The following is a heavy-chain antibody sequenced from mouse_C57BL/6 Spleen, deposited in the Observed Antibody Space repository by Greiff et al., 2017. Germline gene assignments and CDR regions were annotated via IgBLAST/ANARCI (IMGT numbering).Heavy chain of an antibody. CDR3: AIYVDYGSSYGFAY. CDR2: ISSGGSYT. J-gene: IGHJ3*01. CDR1: GFTFSSYG. V-gene: IGHV5-6*01. Sequence: EVQLVESGGDLVKPGGSLKLSCAASGFTFSSYGMSWVRQTPEKRLEWVATISSGGSYTYYPDSVKGRFTISRDNAKNTQYMQMSSLKSEDTALYYCAIYVDYGSSYGFAYWGQGTLVTVSA. D-gene: IGHD1-1*01.